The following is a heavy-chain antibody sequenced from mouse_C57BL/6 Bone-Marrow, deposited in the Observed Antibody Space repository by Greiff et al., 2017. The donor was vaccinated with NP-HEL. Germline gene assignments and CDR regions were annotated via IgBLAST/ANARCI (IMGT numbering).Heavy chain of an antibody. Sequence: DVMLVESGGDLVKPGGSLKLSCAASGFTFSSYGMSWVRQTPDKRLEWVATISSGGSYTYYPDSVKGRFTISRDNAKNTLYLQMSSLKSEDTAMYYCARHQLRYAMDYWGQGTSVTVSS. D-gene: IGHD1-1*01. CDR1: GFTFSSYG. V-gene: IGHV5-6*02. CDR3: ARHQLRYAMDY. CDR2: ISSGGSYT. J-gene: IGHJ4*01.